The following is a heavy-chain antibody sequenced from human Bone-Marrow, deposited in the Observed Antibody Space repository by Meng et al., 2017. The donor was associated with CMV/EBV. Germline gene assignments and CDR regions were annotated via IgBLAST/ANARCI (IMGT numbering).Heavy chain of an antibody. D-gene: IGHD6-19*01. V-gene: IGHV4-39*07. Sequence: SETLSLTCTVSGGSISSSSYYWGWIRQPPGKGLEWIGSIYYSGSTYYNPSLKSRVTISVDTSKNQFSLKLSSVTAADTAVYYCARDLRLRRAVAAPNWFDPWGQETRVTGSS. CDR3: ARDLRLRRAVAAPNWFDP. CDR1: GGSISSSSYY. CDR2: IYYSGST. J-gene: IGHJ5*02.